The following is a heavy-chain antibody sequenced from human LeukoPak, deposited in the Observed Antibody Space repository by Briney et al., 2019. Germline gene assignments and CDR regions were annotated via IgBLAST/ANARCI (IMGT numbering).Heavy chain of an antibody. J-gene: IGHJ3*02. CDR3: AREDYGGINDAFDI. CDR1: GYSFTNYW. V-gene: IGHV5-51*01. D-gene: IGHD4-23*01. Sequence: GESLKISCKGSGYSFTNYWIGWVRQMPGKGLEWMGIVFPGDSDTRYSPSFEGQVTISADKSISTAYLQWSSLKASDTAMYYCAREDYGGINDAFDIWGQGTMVTVSS. CDR2: VFPGDSDT.